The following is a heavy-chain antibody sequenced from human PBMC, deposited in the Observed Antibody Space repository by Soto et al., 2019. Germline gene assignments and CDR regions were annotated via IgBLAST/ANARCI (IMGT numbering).Heavy chain of an antibody. V-gene: IGHV5-10-1*01. D-gene: IGHD4-17*01. CDR1: GYSFTSYW. CDR2: IDPSDSYT. CDR3: ARRPVTTNYYYGMDV. J-gene: IGHJ6*02. Sequence: GESLKISCKGSGYSFTSYWISWVRQMPGKGLEWMGRIDPSDSYTNYSPSFQGHVTISADKSISTAYLQWSGLKASDTAMYYCARRPVTTNYYYGMDVWGQGTTVTVSS.